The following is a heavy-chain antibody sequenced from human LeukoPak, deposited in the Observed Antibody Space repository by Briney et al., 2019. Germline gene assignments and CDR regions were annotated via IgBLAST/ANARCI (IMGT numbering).Heavy chain of an antibody. V-gene: IGHV4-34*01. CDR1: GGSFSGYY. CDR3: ARGRGITMVRGRRNWFDP. D-gene: IGHD3-10*01. J-gene: IGHJ5*02. CDR2: INHGGST. Sequence: PSETLSLTCAVYGGSFSGYYWSWIRQPPGKGLEWIGEINHGGSTNYNPSLKSRVTISVDTSKNQFSLKLSSVTAADTAVYYCARGRGITMVRGRRNWFDPWGQGTLVTVSS.